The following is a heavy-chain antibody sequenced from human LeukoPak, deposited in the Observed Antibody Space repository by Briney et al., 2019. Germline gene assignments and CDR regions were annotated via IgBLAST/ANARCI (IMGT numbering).Heavy chain of an antibody. J-gene: IGHJ5*02. CDR3: ARTITNPGIAAAGATFDP. Sequence: ASVKVSCKASGYTFTSYAMNWVRQAPGQGLEWMGWMNPNSGNTGYAQKFQGRVTMTRNTSISTAYMELSSLRSEDTAVYYCARTITNPGIAAAGATFDPWGQGTLVTVSS. D-gene: IGHD6-13*01. CDR1: GYTFTSYA. V-gene: IGHV1-8*02. CDR2: MNPNSGNT.